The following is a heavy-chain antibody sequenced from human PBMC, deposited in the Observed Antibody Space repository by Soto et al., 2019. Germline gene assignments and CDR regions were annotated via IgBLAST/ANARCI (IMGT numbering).Heavy chain of an antibody. J-gene: IGHJ4*02. CDR1: DSSMSPYY. V-gene: IGHV4-59*01. CDR2: LLYRGTA. Sequence: SETLSLTCSVSDSSMSPYYWTWFRQAPGKGLEWIGHLLYRGTATYNPALQGRVTISLDTSKKQVSLQLSSVIAADTAVYYCAREKDFILGGYAFGYWGPGTLVTVSS. D-gene: IGHD1-26*01. CDR3: AREKDFILGGYAFGY.